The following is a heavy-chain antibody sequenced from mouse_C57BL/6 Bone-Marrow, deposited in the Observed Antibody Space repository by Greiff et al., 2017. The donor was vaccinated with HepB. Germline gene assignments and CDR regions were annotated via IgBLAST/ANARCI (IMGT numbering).Heavy chain of an antibody. CDR3: TKSLLFITTVVATPYWYFDV. CDR2: IRNKANNHAT. J-gene: IGHJ1*03. D-gene: IGHD1-1*01. V-gene: IGHV6-6*01. CDR1: GFTFSDAW. Sequence: EVKLVESGGGLVQPGGSMKLSCAASGFTFSDAWMDWVRQSPEKGLEWVAEIRNKANNHATYYAESVKGRFTISRDDSKSSVYLQMNSLRAEDTGIYYCTKSLLFITTVVATPYWYFDVWGTGTTVTVSS.